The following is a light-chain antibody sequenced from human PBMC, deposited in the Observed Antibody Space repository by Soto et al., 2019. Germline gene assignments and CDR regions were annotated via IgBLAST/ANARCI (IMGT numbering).Light chain of an antibody. CDR2: DAS. V-gene: IGKV3-20*01. CDR1: QSVGNNY. J-gene: IGKJ1*01. Sequence: ENVLTQSPGTLSLSPGERATLSCRASQSVGNNYLAWYEQKPGQPPRLLIFDASNRATGIPDRFSGSGSGADFTLTINRLDPDDFAVFYCQQYATPPLTFGQGTKVEVK. CDR3: QQYATPPLT.